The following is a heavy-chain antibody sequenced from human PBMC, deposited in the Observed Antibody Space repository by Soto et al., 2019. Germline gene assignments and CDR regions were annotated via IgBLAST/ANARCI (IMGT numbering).Heavy chain of an antibody. CDR2: IYHSGST. J-gene: IGHJ5*02. V-gene: IGHV4-4*02. CDR1: CVSIISSSW. D-gene: IGHD6-13*01. Sequence: PSETLSLTCTFSCVSIISSSWWVWVRQPPGKGLEWIGEIYHSGSTNYNPSLKSRVTISVDKSKNHFSLRLTSLTAADTAVYYCVRAEQLVKNWFDPWGQGTLVTVSS. CDR3: VRAEQLVKNWFDP.